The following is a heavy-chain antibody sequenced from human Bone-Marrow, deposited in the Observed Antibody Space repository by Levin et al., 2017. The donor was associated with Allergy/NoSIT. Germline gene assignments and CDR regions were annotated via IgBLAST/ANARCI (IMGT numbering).Heavy chain of an antibody. CDR1: GFSFNGYS. CDR3: ASDLPAATS. V-gene: IGHV3-21*01. D-gene: IGHD2-2*01. CDR2: ISSTSSDI. Sequence: AGGSLRLSCAASGFSFNGYSMSWVRQAPGKGLEWVSFISSTSSDIYYADSVKGRFTISRDNAKNSLYLQMNSLRAEDTAVYYCASDLPAATSWGQGTLVTVSS. J-gene: IGHJ4*02.